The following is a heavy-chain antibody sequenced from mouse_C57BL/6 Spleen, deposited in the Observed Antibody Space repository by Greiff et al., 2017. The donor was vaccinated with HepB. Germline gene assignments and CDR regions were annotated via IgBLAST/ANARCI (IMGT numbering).Heavy chain of an antibody. V-gene: IGHV3-5*01. J-gene: IGHJ2*01. Sequence: EVKLVESGPGLVKPSQTVFLTCTVTGISITTGNYRWSWIRQFPGNKLEWIGYIYYSGTITYNPSLTSRTTITRDTPKNQYFLEMNSLTAEDTATYYCARECDYDVYFDYWGQGTTLTVSS. CDR2: IYYSGTI. CDR3: ARECDYDVYFDY. D-gene: IGHD2-4*01. CDR1: GISITTGNYR.